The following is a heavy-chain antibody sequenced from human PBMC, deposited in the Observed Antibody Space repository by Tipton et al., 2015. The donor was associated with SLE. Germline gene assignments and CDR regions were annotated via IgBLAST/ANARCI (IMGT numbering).Heavy chain of an antibody. CDR3: AGYTSGWYNGPDS. Sequence: TLSLTCTVSGGSISSSSYYWGWIRQPPGKGLEWIGSIYYSGSTYYNPSLKSRVTIYVDTSKNQFSLKLSSVTAADTAVYYCAGYTSGWYNGPDSWGQGTLVTVSS. V-gene: IGHV4-39*01. CDR2: IYYSGST. CDR1: GGSISSSSYY. D-gene: IGHD6-19*01. J-gene: IGHJ4*02.